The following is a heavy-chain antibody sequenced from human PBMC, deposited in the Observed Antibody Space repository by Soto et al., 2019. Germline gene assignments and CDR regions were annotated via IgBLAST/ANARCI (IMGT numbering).Heavy chain of an antibody. CDR3: AKDRAYYYYYMDV. CDR1: GLTFDDYA. CDR2: ISWNSGSI. V-gene: IGHV3-9*01. Sequence: EVQLVESGGGLVQPGRSLRLSCAASGLTFDDYAMHWVRQAPGKGLEWVSGISWNSGSIGYADSVKGRFTISRENAKNSLYLQMNSLRAEDTALYYCAKDRAYYYYYMDVWGKGTTVTVSS. J-gene: IGHJ6*03.